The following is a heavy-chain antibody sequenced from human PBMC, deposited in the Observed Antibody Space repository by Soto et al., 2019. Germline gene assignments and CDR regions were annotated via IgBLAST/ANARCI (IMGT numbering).Heavy chain of an antibody. D-gene: IGHD3-9*01. Sequence: ASVKVSCKASGGTFSSYAISWVRQAPGQGLEWMGGIIPIFGTANYAQKFQGRVTITADESTSTAYMELSSLGSEDTAVYYCARAPFSYDILTGPSLYWYFDLWGRGTLVTVSS. J-gene: IGHJ2*01. CDR3: ARAPFSYDILTGPSLYWYFDL. CDR1: GGTFSSYA. V-gene: IGHV1-69*13. CDR2: IIPIFGTA.